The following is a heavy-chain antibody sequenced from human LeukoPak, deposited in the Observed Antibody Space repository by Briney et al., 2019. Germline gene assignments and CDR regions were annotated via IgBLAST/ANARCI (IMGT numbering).Heavy chain of an antibody. CDR3: ARDEDYVKSFDY. CDR2: INAGNGNT. Sequence: ASVTVSCTASGYTFTSYAMHWVRQAPGQRLEWMGWINAGNGNTKYSQKFQGRVTITRDTSASTAYMELSSLRSEDTAVYYCARDEDYVKSFDYWGQGTLVTVSS. V-gene: IGHV1-3*01. D-gene: IGHD4-17*01. CDR1: GYTFTSYA. J-gene: IGHJ4*02.